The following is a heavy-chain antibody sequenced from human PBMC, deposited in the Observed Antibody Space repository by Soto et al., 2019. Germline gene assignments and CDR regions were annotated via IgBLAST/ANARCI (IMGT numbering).Heavy chain of an antibody. V-gene: IGHV5-51*01. Sequence: PGESLKISCKGSGYSFTSYWIGWVRQMPGKGLEWMGIIYPGDSDTRYSPSFQGQVTISADKSISTAYLQWSSLKASDTAMYYCARQPNGLPHENWFDPWGQGTLVTVSS. J-gene: IGHJ5*02. CDR1: GYSFTSYW. D-gene: IGHD2-8*01. CDR2: IYPGDSDT. CDR3: ARQPNGLPHENWFDP.